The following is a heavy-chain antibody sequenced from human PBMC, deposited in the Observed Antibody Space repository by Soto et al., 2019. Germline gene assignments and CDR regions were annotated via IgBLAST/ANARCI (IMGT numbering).Heavy chain of an antibody. J-gene: IGHJ4*02. D-gene: IGHD1-1*01. CDR2: INHSGST. CDR1: GGSFSGYY. Sequence: TSETLSLTCAVYGGSFSGYYWSWIRQPPGKGLEWTGEINHSGSTNYNPSLKSRVTISVDTSKNQFSLKLSSVTAADTAVYYCARGNLEPLRGEFDYWGQGTLVTVSS. V-gene: IGHV4-34*01. CDR3: ARGNLEPLRGEFDY.